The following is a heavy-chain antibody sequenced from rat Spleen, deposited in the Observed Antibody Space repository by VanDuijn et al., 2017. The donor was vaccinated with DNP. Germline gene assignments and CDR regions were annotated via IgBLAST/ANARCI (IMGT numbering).Heavy chain of an antibody. J-gene: IGHJ2*01. V-gene: IGHV3-3*01. D-gene: IGHD5-1*01. CDR3: AVQLGVFDF. CDR1: GSSITSDYR. Sequence: EVQLQESGPGLVKPSQSLSLTCSATGSSITSDYRWNWIRKFPGNKLDWMGYINNAGRTTYNPALKSRIPITRDTSKNQFFLQVNSVTTEDTATYYCAVQLGVFDFWGQGVMVTVSS. CDR2: INNAGRT.